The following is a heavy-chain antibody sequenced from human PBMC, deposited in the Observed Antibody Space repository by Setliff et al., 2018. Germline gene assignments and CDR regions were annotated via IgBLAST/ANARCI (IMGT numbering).Heavy chain of an antibody. D-gene: IGHD3-22*01. CDR1: GVTFSRHA. CDR2: MSNDGSDK. V-gene: IGHV3-30*07. J-gene: IGHJ6*03. CDR3: ARLALTGYDTSGYYYALDYYYYMDV. Sequence: GGSLRLSCVASGVTFSRHAMHWVRQAPGKGLEWVAVMSNDGSDKNYADSVKGRFTISRDNSKNSLYLQMNSLRAEDTAVYFCARLALTGYDTSGYYYALDYYYYMDVWGKGTTVTVSS.